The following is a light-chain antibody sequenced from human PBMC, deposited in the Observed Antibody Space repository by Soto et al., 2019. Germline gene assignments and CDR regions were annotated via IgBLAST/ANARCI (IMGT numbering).Light chain of an antibody. V-gene: IGKV3-20*01. J-gene: IGKJ1*01. CDR2: GAS. CDR1: QTVSSL. CDR3: QQYDTSPWT. Sequence: EIVLTQSPGTLSLSPGERATLPCRASQTVSSLLAWYQQKPGQAPSLLIYGASTRATGIPDRFSGSGSGTDFTLTISRLEPEDFAVYFCQQYDTSPWTFGQGTKVEIK.